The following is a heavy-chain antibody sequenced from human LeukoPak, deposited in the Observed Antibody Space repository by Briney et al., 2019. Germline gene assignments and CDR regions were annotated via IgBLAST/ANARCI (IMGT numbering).Heavy chain of an antibody. CDR1: GGSISSYY. J-gene: IGHJ5*02. CDR2: IYYSGST. V-gene: IGHV4-59*01. D-gene: IGHD5-18*01. CDR3: ARRKDPRYSYGYGWFDP. Sequence: SETLSLTCTVSGGSISSYYWSWIRQPPGKGLEWIGYIYYSGSTNYNPSLKSRVTISVDTSKNQFSLKLSSVTAADTAVYYCARRKDPRYSYGYGWFDPWGQGTLVSVSS.